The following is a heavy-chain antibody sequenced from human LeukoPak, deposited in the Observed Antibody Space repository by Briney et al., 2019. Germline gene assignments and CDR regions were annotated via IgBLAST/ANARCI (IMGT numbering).Heavy chain of an antibody. CDR3: ARGGCSSTSCYAYDY. J-gene: IGHJ4*02. Sequence: ASVKVSCKASGYTFTDYDMHWVRQAPGQGLEWMGWINPYSGVTNYAQKFQARVTMTRDTSSRTAYMDMSSLESEDTAVYYCARGGCSSTSCYAYDYWGQGTLVTVSS. CDR2: INPYSGVT. CDR1: GYTFTDYD. V-gene: IGHV1-2*02. D-gene: IGHD2-2*01.